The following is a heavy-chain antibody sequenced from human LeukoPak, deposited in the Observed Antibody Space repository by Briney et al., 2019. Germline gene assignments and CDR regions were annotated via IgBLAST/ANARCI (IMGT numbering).Heavy chain of an antibody. CDR2: IRSKAYGGTT. CDR3: TRGIRHFDY. Sequence: GGSLRLSCTASGFTFGDYAMSWVRQAPGKGLEWVGFIRSKAYGGTTEYAASVKGRFTISRDDSKSIAYLQMNSLKTEDTAVYYCTRGIRHFDYWGQGTLVTVSS. D-gene: IGHD5-18*01. V-gene: IGHV3-49*04. CDR1: GFTFGDYA. J-gene: IGHJ4*02.